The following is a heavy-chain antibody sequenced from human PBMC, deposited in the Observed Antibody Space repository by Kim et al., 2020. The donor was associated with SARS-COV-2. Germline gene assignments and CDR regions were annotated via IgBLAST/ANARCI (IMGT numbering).Heavy chain of an antibody. CDR3: ARDDGEYARFSGMDV. Sequence: ANAVRARFSISRDNAKNSGYLQMNSLRDEDTAVYYCARDDGEYARFSGMDVWGQGTTVSVSS. J-gene: IGHJ6*02. V-gene: IGHV3-48*02. D-gene: IGHD4-17*01.